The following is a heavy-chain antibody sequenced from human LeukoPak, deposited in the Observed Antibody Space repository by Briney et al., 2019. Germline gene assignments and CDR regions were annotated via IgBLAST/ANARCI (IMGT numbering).Heavy chain of an antibody. D-gene: IGHD3-22*01. CDR3: ARSDSSGYYFGY. CDR2: IYSGGHI. J-gene: IGHJ4*02. Sequence: GGSLRLSSAASGFSVSSNYMSWVRQTPGKGLEWVSGIYSGGHIYYADSVKGRFTISRDNSKNTLYLQMNSLRAEDTAVYYCARSDSSGYYFGYWGQGTLVTVSS. V-gene: IGHV3-53*01. CDR1: GFSVSSNY.